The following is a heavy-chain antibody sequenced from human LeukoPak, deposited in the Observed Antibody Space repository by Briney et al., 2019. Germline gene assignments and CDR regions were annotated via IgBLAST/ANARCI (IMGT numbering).Heavy chain of an antibody. V-gene: IGHV4-39*01. D-gene: IGHD6-13*01. CDR3: ARGSMYSSSWPLDY. Sequence: SETLSLTCTVSGGSISSSSYYWGWIRQPPGKGLEWIGSIYYGGSTYYNPSLKSRVTISVDTSKNQFSLKLSSVAAADTAVYYCARGSMYSSSWPLDYWGQGTLVTVSS. CDR1: GGSISSSSYY. CDR2: IYYGGST. J-gene: IGHJ4*02.